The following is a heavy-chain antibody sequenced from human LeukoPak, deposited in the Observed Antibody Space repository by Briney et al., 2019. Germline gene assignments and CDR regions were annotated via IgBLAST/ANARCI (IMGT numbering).Heavy chain of an antibody. J-gene: IGHJ6*02. Sequence: SVKVSCKASGGTFSSYAISWVRQAPGQGLEWMGGITPIFGTANYAQKLQGRVTMTTDTSTSTAYMELRSLRSDDTAVYYCARDFGSGSNYYYYGMDVWGQGTTVTVSS. CDR2: ITPIFGTA. CDR3: ARDFGSGSNYYYYGMDV. D-gene: IGHD1-26*01. V-gene: IGHV1-69*05. CDR1: GGTFSSYA.